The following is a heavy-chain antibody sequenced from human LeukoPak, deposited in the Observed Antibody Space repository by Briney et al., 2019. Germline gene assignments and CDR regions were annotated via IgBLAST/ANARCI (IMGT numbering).Heavy chain of an antibody. CDR1: GFNFRNYW. CDR3: AKDLASVVTPDFDC. V-gene: IGHV3-23*01. D-gene: IGHD4-23*01. Sequence: HPGGALRLSCTASGFNFRNYWMHWVRQAPGKGLEWVSSISSDGGSTYYADSVKGRFTISRDNSKNTLFLQMNSLKAEDTAVYYCAKDLASVVTPDFDCWGQGTLVTVSS. J-gene: IGHJ4*02. CDR2: ISSDGGST.